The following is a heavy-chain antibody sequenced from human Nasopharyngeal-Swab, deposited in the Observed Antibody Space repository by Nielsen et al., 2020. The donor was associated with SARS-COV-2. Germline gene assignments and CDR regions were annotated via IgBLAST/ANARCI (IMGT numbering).Heavy chain of an antibody. CDR1: GYTFTGYY. J-gene: IGHJ6*02. V-gene: IGHV1-8*02. CDR3: ARGGLRFRLWFGEAIRRGRYYYGMDV. D-gene: IGHD3-10*01. Sequence: ASVKVSCKASGYTFTGYYMHWVRQATGQGLERMGWMNPNSGNTGYAQKFQGRVTMTRNTSISTAYMELSSLRSEDTAVYYCARGGLRFRLWFGEAIRRGRYYYGMDVWGQGTTVTVSS. CDR2: MNPNSGNT.